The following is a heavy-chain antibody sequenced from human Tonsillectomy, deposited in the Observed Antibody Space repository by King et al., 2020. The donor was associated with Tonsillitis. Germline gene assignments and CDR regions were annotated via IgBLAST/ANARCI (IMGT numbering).Heavy chain of an antibody. Sequence: QLVQSGAEVKKPGASVKVSCKASGYTFTDPYMHWVRQAPGQGLEWMGWINPNSGGTNYAQKFQGRVTMTRYTSISTAYMELSRLRADDTAVYYCARDYYDTIGGGVDIWGQGTMVTVSS. V-gene: IGHV1-2*02. CDR1: GYTFTDPY. J-gene: IGHJ3*02. CDR2: INPNSGGT. D-gene: IGHD3-22*01. CDR3: ARDYYDTIGGGVDI.